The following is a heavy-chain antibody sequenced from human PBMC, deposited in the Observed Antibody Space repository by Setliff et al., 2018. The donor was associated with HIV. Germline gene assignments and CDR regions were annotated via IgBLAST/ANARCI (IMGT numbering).Heavy chain of an antibody. J-gene: IGHJ4*02. D-gene: IGHD5-18*01. CDR2: MYYSGST. CDR1: GGYISSSSYY. CDR3: ARVFVDTAVLRVLEYYFDS. V-gene: IGHV4-39*07. Sequence: KASETLSLTCTVSGGYISSSSYYWGWVRQPPGKGLEWIGSMYYSGSTYYTPSLKSRITISLDTSKNQFSLRMRSVTAADTAVYYCARVFVDTAVLRVLEYYFDSWGRGTLVTASS.